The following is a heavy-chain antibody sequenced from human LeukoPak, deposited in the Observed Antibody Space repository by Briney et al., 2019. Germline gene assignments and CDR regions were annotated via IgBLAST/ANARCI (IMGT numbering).Heavy chain of an antibody. CDR2: MNPNSGNT. D-gene: IGHD1-7*01. J-gene: IGHJ4*02. CDR3: ARVGSSGTSDY. Sequence: ASVKVSCKASGYTFTSYDINWVRQATGQGLEWMGWMNPNSGNTGYAQKFQGRVTMTRDTSTSTVYMVLSSLRSEDTAVYYCARVGSSGTSDYWGQGTLVTVSS. V-gene: IGHV1-8*01. CDR1: GYTFTSYD.